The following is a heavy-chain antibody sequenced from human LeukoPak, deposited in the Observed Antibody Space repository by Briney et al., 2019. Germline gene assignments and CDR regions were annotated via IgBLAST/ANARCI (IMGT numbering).Heavy chain of an antibody. D-gene: IGHD3-16*01. V-gene: IGHV3-33*08. J-gene: IGHJ3*02. Sequence: GGSLRLSCAASGFTFSSYGMHWVRQAPGKGLEWVAFIRYDGRNEYYADSVKGRFAISRDNSRNTLYLQMNSPRAEDTAVYYCARSPGIIAFDIWGQGTMVTVSS. CDR2: IRYDGRNE. CDR3: ARSPGIIAFDI. CDR1: GFTFSSYG.